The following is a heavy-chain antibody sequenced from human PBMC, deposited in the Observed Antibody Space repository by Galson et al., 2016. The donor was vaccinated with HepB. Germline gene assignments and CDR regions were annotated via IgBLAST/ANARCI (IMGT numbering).Heavy chain of an antibody. V-gene: IGHV1-18*01. D-gene: IGHD2-21*01. Sequence: SVKVSCKASGYSFVGFGLAWVRQAPGQGFEWMGWIRPYNGVTDYAQKFQGRLTMSTDTSTNTAYMELSRLRSDDTAVYYCARRQLLFGYNQGGFDSWGQGTLVTVSS. CDR2: IRPYNGVT. CDR1: GYSFVGFG. J-gene: IGHJ4*02. CDR3: ARRQLLFGYNQGGFDS.